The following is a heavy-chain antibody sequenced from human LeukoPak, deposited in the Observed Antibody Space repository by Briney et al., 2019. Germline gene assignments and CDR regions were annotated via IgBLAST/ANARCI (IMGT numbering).Heavy chain of an antibody. J-gene: IGHJ4*02. CDR1: GFTFSSYA. V-gene: IGHV3-30*01. Sequence: GRSLRLSCAASGFTFSSYAMHWVRQAPGKGLEWVAVISYDGSNKYYADSVKGRFTISRDDSKNTLYLQMNSLRAEDTAVYYCASIVGATSRPDYWGQGTLVTVSS. D-gene: IGHD1-26*01. CDR2: ISYDGSNK. CDR3: ASIVGATSRPDY.